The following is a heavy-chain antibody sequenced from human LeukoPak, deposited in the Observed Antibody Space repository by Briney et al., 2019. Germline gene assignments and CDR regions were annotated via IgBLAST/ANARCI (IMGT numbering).Heavy chain of an antibody. Sequence: PGGSLRLSCAVSGFTVSSNYMSWVRQAPGKGLEWVSVIYSDGSTYYADSVKGRFTISRDNPKNTLYLQMNSLRVEDTAVYYCARGGIYSSGWYGYWGQGTLVTVSS. D-gene: IGHD6-19*01. J-gene: IGHJ4*02. CDR1: GFTVSSNY. CDR3: ARGGIYSSGWYGY. V-gene: IGHV3-66*01. CDR2: IYSDGST.